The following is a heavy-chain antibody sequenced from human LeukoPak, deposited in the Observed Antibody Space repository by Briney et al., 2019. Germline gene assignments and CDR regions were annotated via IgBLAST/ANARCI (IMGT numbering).Heavy chain of an antibody. CDR2: IYYSGST. CDR3: ARSGWYFDY. V-gene: IGHV4-59*08. J-gene: IGHJ4*02. Sequence: SETLSLTCTVSWGSIRSYYWSWIRQPPGKGLEGIGYIYYSGSTNYNPSLNSRVTISVDTSKYQFSLKLSSVTAADTAVYHCARSGWYFDYWGQGTLVTVSS. D-gene: IGHD6-19*01. CDR1: WGSIRSYY.